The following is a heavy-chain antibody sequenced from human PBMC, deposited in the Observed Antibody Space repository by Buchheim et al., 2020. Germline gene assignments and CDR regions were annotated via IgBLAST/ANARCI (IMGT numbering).Heavy chain of an antibody. Sequence: EVLLVESGGGLVQPGGSLRLSCAASGFTFSSYWLSWIRQAPGKGLYCVANIKQDGSATYYVDSVKGRFTISRDNAKNSLYLQMNSLRTEDTAVYYCARGLGYTSGCGDYWGQGT. CDR1: GFTFSSYW. D-gene: IGHD5-18*01. V-gene: IGHV3-7*01. CDR3: ARGLGYTSGCGDY. CDR2: IKQDGSAT. J-gene: IGHJ4*02.